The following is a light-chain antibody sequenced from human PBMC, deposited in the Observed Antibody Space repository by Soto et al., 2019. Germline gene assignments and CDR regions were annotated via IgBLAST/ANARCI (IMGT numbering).Light chain of an antibody. CDR2: EVS. Sequence: QSVLTQPPSASGSPGQAVTISCTGTSSDVGAYNYVSWYQQHPGKAPKLMIYEVSKRPSGVPDRFSGSKSGNTASLTVSGLQAEDEADYYCSSYAGGNNYVFGTGTK. V-gene: IGLV2-8*01. CDR3: SSYAGGNNYV. CDR1: SSDVGAYNY. J-gene: IGLJ1*01.